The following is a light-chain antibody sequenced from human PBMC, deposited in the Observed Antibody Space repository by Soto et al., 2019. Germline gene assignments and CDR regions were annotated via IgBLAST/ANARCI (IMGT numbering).Light chain of an antibody. J-gene: IGLJ1*01. CDR1: SSNIGAGYD. Sequence: QSVLTQPPSVSGAPGQRVTISCTGSSSNIGAGYDVHWYQQLPGTAPKLLIYGNTNRPSGVPDRFSGSQSGTSASLAITGLQAEDEADYFCQSYDSSLSVSYVFGTGTKVTVL. CDR3: QSYDSSLSVSYV. V-gene: IGLV1-40*01. CDR2: GNT.